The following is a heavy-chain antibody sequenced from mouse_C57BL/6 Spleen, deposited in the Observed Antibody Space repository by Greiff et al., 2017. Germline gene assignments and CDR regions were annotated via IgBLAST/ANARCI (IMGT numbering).Heavy chain of an antibody. CDR2: INYDGSST. CDR3: ARDRGGYYFDY. J-gene: IGHJ2*01. V-gene: IGHV5-16*01. Sequence: EVQLVESEGGLVQPGSSMKLSCTASGFTFSDYYMAWVRQVPEKGLEWVANINYDGSSTYYLDSLKSRFIISRENTKNILYLQMSSLKSEDTATYYCARDRGGYYFDYWGQGTTLTVSS. D-gene: IGHD1-1*02. CDR1: GFTFSDYY.